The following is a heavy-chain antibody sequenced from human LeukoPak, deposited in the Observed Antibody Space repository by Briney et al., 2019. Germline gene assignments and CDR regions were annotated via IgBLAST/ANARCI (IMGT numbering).Heavy chain of an antibody. D-gene: IGHD3-10*01. V-gene: IGHV4-34*01. CDR3: ARAEYYYGSGSYYRTPFDY. CDR1: GGSFSGSY. Sequence: PSETLSLTCAVYGGSFSGSYWSWIRQPPGKGLEWIGEINHSGSTNYNPSLKSRVTISVDTSKNQFSLKLSSVTAADTAVYYCARAEYYYGSGSYYRTPFDYWGQGTLVTVSS. CDR2: INHSGST. J-gene: IGHJ4*02.